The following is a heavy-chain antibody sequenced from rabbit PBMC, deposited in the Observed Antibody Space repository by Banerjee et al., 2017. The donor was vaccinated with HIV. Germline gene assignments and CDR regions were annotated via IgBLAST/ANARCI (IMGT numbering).Heavy chain of an antibody. CDR1: GFSFSSSHY. CDR3: ARDAYGVMWFNL. J-gene: IGHJ6*01. V-gene: IGHV1S45*01. Sequence: QEQLEESGGGLVKPGASLTLTCKASGFSFSSSHYMCWVRQAPGKGLEWIACIDAGISGSTYDASLDKGRFTVPKTSSTTVTLQMTSLTAADTATYFCARDAYGVMWFNLWGPGTLVTVS. D-gene: IGHD2-1*01. CDR2: IDAGISGST.